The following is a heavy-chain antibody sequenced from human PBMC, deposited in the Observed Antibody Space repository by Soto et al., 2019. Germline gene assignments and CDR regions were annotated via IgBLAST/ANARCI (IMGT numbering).Heavy chain of an antibody. D-gene: IGHD6-6*01. Sequence: QVQLQESGPGLVSPLGTLSLTCAVSGGSINTDSWWTWVRQPPGKGLVGIGEIHLSRGTNYNSSLKSPVTCSIDTPTNHFSLRLDSVTAADTPVSYCASREEARPFWGQGTLVTVSS. CDR3: ASREEARPF. J-gene: IGHJ4*02. V-gene: IGHV4-4*02. CDR2: IHLSRGT. CDR1: GGSINTDSW.